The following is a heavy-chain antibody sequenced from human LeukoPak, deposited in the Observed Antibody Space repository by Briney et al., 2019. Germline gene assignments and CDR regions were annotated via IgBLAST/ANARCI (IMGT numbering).Heavy chain of an antibody. CDR1: GFTFSSYA. CDR2: ISGSGGST. J-gene: IGHJ4*01. V-gene: IGHV3-23*01. Sequence: GGSLRLSCAASGFTFSSYAMSWVRQAPGKGLEWVSAISGSGGSTYYADSVKGRFTISRDNSKNTLYLQMNSLRAEDTAVYYCAKDPRGIVATTFDYWGQEPWSPSPQ. D-gene: IGHD5-12*01. CDR3: AKDPRGIVATTFDY.